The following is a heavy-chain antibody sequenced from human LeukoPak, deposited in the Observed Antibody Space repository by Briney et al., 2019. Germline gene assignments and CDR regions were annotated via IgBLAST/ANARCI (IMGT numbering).Heavy chain of an antibody. J-gene: IGHJ4*02. D-gene: IGHD2-15*01. CDR3: TRGREINCSGGSCYPFDY. V-gene: IGHV1-2*02. Sequence: ASVKVSCKASAYTFTGYYMHWVRQAPGQGLEWMGWIDPNNGGAKYAQKFQGRVTMTRDMSISTVYVELSGLRPDDTAVYYCTRGREINCSGGSCYPFDYWGQGTLVTVSS. CDR1: AYTFTGYY. CDR2: IDPNNGGA.